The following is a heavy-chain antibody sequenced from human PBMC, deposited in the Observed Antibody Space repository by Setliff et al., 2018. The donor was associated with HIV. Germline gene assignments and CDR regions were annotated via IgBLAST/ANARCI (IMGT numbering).Heavy chain of an antibody. CDR3: ALGMVRGARYYYYYYMDV. CDR2: IYTSGST. Sequence: PSETLSLTCTVSGDSISSSSYYWGWIRQPAGKGLEWIGHIYTSGSTNYNPSLKSRVTISADTSENQFSLKLRSVTAADTAVYYCALGMVRGARYYYYYYMDVWGKGTTVTVSS. CDR1: GDSISSSSYY. J-gene: IGHJ6*03. D-gene: IGHD3-10*01. V-gene: IGHV4-61*09.